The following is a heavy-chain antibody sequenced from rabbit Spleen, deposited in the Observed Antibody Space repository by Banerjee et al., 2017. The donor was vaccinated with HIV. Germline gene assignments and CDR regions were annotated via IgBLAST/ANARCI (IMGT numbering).Heavy chain of an antibody. V-gene: IGHV1S45*01. Sequence: QEQLKESGGGLVTPGGSLTLTCKASGFSFSDSYDMCWVRQAPGKGLEWIACIYTGNAKTYYASWAKGRFTISKASSTTVTLQMTSLTVADMATYFCARDAGSGPYIDGYFDLWGPGTLVTVS. CDR2: IYTGNAKT. D-gene: IGHD8-1*01. CDR3: ARDAGSGPYIDGYFDL. CDR1: GFSFSDSYD. J-gene: IGHJ4*01.